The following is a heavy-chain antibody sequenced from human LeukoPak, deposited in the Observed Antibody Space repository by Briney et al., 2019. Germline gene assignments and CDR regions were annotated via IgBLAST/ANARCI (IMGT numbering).Heavy chain of an antibody. V-gene: IGHV3-33*01. Sequence: AGSLRLSCYAPGFPFNSHGMHWVRQAPGKGLEGVAGILYDGGKKYYADTVKGRLTISRDNSKNTLFLQMNSLRAEDTAVYYCARGATIWYGMDVWGQGTTVTVSS. J-gene: IGHJ6*02. D-gene: IGHD5-24*01. CDR3: ARGATIWYGMDV. CDR2: ILYDGGKK. CDR1: GFPFNSHG.